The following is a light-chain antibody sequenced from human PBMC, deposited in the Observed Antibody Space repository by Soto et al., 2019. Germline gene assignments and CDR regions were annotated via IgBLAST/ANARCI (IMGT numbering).Light chain of an antibody. J-gene: IGLJ1*01. CDR3: TSYTSGSLYV. Sequence: QSVLTQPASVSGSPGQSITTSCTGTSSDFGAYNYVSWYQQYPGKVPKLLIYNVSNRPSGVSNRFSGSKSGNTASLTISGLQAEDEADYFCTSYTSGSLYVFGTGTKLTVL. CDR2: NVS. V-gene: IGLV2-14*01. CDR1: SSDFGAYNY.